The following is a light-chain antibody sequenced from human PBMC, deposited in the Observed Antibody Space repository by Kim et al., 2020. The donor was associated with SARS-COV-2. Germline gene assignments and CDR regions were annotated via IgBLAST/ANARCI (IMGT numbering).Light chain of an antibody. J-gene: IGKJ1*01. CDR1: QDVITKY. V-gene: IGKV3-20*01. Sequence: RGERATLSCRDSQDVITKYVGWYQQKPGQAPRHLSYGTSNRAPGIPDRFSGRGSGTDFTLTISRLEPEDFAVYYCQQDGSTLTWTFGQGTKVDIK. CDR2: GTS. CDR3: QQDGSTLTWT.